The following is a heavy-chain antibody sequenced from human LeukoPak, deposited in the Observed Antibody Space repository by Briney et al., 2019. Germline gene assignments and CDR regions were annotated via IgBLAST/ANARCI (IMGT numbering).Heavy chain of an antibody. CDR2: ISGSGGST. CDR1: GFTFSSYG. J-gene: IGHJ4*02. D-gene: IGHD5-24*01. CDR3: ARDTWLQSGYYFDY. V-gene: IGHV3-23*01. Sequence: GGSLRLSCAASGFTFSSYGVSWVRQAPGKGLEWVSAISGSGGSTYCADSVKGRFTISRDNSKNTLYLQMNSLRAEDTAVYYCARDTWLQSGYYFDYWGQGTLVTVSS.